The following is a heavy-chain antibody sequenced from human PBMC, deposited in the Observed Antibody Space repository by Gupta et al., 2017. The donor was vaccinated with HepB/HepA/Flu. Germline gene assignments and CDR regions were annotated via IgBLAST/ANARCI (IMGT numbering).Heavy chain of an antibody. V-gene: IGHV3-9*01. J-gene: IGHJ4*02. D-gene: IGHD6-13*01. CDR1: GFTFDDYA. CDR3: AKDIRSGYSSSWYYFDY. Sequence: EVQLVESGGGLVQPGRSLRLSCAASGFTFDDYAMHWVRQAPGKGLEWVSGISGNSGSIGYAVSGKGRFTISRDNAKNALYLQMNSLRAEETDLYYCAKDIRSGYSSSWYYFDYGGQGTLVTVSS. CDR2: ISGNSGSI.